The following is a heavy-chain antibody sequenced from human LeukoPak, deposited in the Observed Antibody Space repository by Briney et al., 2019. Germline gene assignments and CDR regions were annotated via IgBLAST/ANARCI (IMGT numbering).Heavy chain of an antibody. D-gene: IGHD3-10*01. V-gene: IGHV1-18*04. CDR1: GYSFTAFY. J-gene: IGHJ6*02. CDR3: ARTSTGNYYFYYGMDV. Sequence: ASVKVSCKTSGYSFTAFYIHWVRQAPGQGLEWMGWISTYNGNTNYAPKLQGRVTMTTDTSTSTAYMELRSLRSDDTAVYYCARTSTGNYYFYYGMDVWGQGTTVTVSS. CDR2: ISTYNGNT.